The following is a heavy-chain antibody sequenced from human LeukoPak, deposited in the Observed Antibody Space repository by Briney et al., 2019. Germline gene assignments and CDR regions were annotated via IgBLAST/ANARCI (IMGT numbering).Heavy chain of an antibody. CDR3: ATSVLRYFDWLGDDAFDI. CDR2: MNPNSGNT. Sequence: ASVKVSXKASGYTFTSYDINWVRQATGQGLEWMGWMNPNSGNTGYAQKFQGRVTITRNTSISTAYMELSSLRSEDTAVYYCATSVLRYFDWLGDDAFDIWGQGTMVTVSS. J-gene: IGHJ3*02. D-gene: IGHD3-9*01. CDR1: GYTFTSYD. V-gene: IGHV1-8*03.